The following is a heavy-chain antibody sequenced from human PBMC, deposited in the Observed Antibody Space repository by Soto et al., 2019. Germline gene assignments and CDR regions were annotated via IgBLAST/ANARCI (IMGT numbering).Heavy chain of an antibody. CDR2: IDWNGGNT. Sequence: EVQLVESGGGVVRPGGSLRLSCAASGFTFDEFGVTWVRQAPGKGLEWVSGIDWNGGNTRYADSVTGRFTISRDNAKNSLYLQLNSLRADDKALYYCARHPGDAVLPTGQLDYWGQGTVVTVSS. CDR1: GFTFDEFG. D-gene: IGHD2-2*01. V-gene: IGHV3-20*04. CDR3: ARHPGDAVLPTGQLDY. J-gene: IGHJ4*02.